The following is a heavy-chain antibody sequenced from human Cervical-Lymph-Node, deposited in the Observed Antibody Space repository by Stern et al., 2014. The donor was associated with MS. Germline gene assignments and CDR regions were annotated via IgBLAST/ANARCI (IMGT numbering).Heavy chain of an antibody. V-gene: IGHV1-69*09. D-gene: IGHD2-15*01. CDR2: IIPMIGLA. CDR1: GGTFSSSYA. J-gene: IGHJ5*02. Sequence: VQLVESGAEVKKPGSSVNVSCKASGGTFSSSYAVRWVRQAPGQGLEWMGRIIPMIGLANYAQKFQTRFTITADKSSSTVYMKLSSLTSEDTALYYCARGIVTNRPAATLHNLFDPWGQGTLVTVSS. CDR3: ARGIVTNRPAATLHNLFDP.